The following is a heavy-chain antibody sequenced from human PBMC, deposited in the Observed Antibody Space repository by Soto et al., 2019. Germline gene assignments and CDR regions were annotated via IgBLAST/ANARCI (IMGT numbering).Heavy chain of an antibody. CDR3: AKDKSAVAVAPPAY. CDR2: ISYDGSNK. CDR1: GFTFSSYG. J-gene: IGHJ4*02. D-gene: IGHD6-19*01. Sequence: GGSLRLSCAASGFTFSSYGMHWVRQAPGKGLEWVAVISYDGSNKYYADSVKGRFTISRDNSKNTLYLQMNSLRAEDTAVYYCAKDKSAVAVAPPAYWGQGTLVTVSS. V-gene: IGHV3-30*18.